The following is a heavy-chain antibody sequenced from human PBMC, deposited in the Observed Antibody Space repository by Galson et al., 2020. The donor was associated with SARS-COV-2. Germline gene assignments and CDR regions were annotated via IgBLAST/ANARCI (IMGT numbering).Heavy chain of an antibody. CDR2: IYPGDSDT. D-gene: IGHD2-21*02. CDR1: GYQFTSYW. Sequence: GESLKISCKGSGYQFTSYWIAWVRQMPGKGLEWMGIIYPGDSDTTYSPSFQGQVTISADKSISTAYLQWSSLKASDTAMYYCARRVYCGADCYGNFDYWGQGTLVTVSS. V-gene: IGHV5-51*01. CDR3: ARRVYCGADCYGNFDY. J-gene: IGHJ4*02.